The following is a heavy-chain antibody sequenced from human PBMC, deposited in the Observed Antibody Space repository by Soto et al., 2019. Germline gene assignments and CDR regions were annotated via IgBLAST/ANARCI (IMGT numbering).Heavy chain of an antibody. CDR2: IYPGDSDT. Sequence: PGESLKISCKGSGYSFTSYWIGWVRQMPGKGLEWMGIIYPGDSDTRYSPSFQGQVTISADKSISTAYLQWSSLKASDTAMYYCARQGQYYYGSGSYPHGAFDIWGQGTMVTVSS. V-gene: IGHV5-51*01. CDR3: ARQGQYYYGSGSYPHGAFDI. D-gene: IGHD3-10*01. CDR1: GYSFTSYW. J-gene: IGHJ3*02.